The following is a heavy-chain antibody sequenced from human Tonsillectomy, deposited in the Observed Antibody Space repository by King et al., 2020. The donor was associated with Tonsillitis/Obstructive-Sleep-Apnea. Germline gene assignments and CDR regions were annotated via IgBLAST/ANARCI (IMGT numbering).Heavy chain of an antibody. CDR2: IYNSRST. V-gene: IGHV4-4*02. CDR3: ARGYCSSPSCHGDDAFDI. CDR1: GGSISSSNW. J-gene: IGHJ3*02. D-gene: IGHD2-2*01. Sequence: VQLQESGPGLVKPSGTLSLTCAVSGGSISSSNWWSWVRQPPGKGLEWIGKIYNSRSTDYNPSLTSRVTISVDKSKNHFSLRLSSVTAADTAVYYCARGYCSSPSCHGDDAFDIWGQGTMVTVSS.